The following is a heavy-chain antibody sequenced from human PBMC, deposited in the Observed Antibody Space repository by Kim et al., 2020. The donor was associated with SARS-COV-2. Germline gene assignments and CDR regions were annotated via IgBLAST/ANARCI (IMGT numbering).Heavy chain of an antibody. CDR3: ASNPRVVAPFDY. CDR1: GGSISSSSYY. Sequence: SETLSLTCTVSGGSISSSSYYWGWIRQPPGKGLEWIGSIYYSGSTYYNPSLKSRVTISVDTSKNQFSLKLSSVTAADTAVYYCASNPRVVAPFDYWGQGTLVTVSS. CDR2: IYYSGST. J-gene: IGHJ4*02. V-gene: IGHV4-39*01. D-gene: IGHD3-22*01.